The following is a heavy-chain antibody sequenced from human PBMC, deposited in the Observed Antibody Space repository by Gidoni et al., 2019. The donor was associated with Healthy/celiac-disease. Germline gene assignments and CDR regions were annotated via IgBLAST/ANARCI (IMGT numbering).Heavy chain of an antibody. J-gene: IGHJ6*02. CDR2: IYTSGST. Sequence: QVQLQESGPGLVKPSQTLSLTCTGSGGSISSGSYYWSWIRQPAGKGLEWIGRIYTSGSTTSNPSLKSRVTISVDTSKNQFSLKLSSVTAADTAVYYCARVTVVPAARDYYYGMDVWGQGTTVTVSS. CDR3: ARVTVVPAARDYYYGMDV. D-gene: IGHD2-2*01. V-gene: IGHV4-61*02. CDR1: GGSISSGSYY.